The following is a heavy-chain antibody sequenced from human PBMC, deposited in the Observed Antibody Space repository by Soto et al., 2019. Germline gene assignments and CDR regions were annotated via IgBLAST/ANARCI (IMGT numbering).Heavy chain of an antibody. V-gene: IGHV2-5*01. J-gene: IGHJ4*02. CDR2: IYWNDDA. Sequence: QITLKESGPTLMKPTQTLTLTCSFSGFSLSTHEVGVVWIRQPPGKALEWLALIYWNDDASYSPSLRNRLTITKDTYEIQVVLTMTNMNPVDTAIYSGVHDGKRGYTSYDRFDYWGQGILVTVSS. CDR3: VHDGKRGYTSYDRFDY. CDR1: GFSLSTHEVG. D-gene: IGHD5-12*01.